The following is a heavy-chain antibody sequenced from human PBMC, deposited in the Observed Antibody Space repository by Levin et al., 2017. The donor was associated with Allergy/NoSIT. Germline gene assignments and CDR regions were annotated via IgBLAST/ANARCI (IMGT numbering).Heavy chain of an antibody. J-gene: IGHJ5*02. CDR2: GHYSGST. CDR3: ARGGSNWFDP. CDR1: GGSISSTY. Sequence: SETLSLTCSVSGGSISSTYWSWIRQPPGKRLEWIGYGHYSGSTNYSPSLKSRVTISVDTSKNQFSLKLTSVTAADTAMYYCARGGSNWFDPWGQGTLVTVSS. V-gene: IGHV4-59*01. D-gene: IGHD3-16*01.